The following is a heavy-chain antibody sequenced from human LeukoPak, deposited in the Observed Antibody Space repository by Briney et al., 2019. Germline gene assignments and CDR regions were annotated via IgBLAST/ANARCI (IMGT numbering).Heavy chain of an antibody. CDR3: ARDPYSGGYWNYYYYYMDV. CDR2: ISSDGSST. J-gene: IGHJ6*03. V-gene: IGHV3-74*01. D-gene: IGHD1-26*01. Sequence: GGSLRLACAASGFTFSSYWMHWVRQAPGKGLEWVSRISSDGSSTHYADSVKGRFTISRDNAKNSLYLQMNSLRAEDTAVYYCARDPYSGGYWNYYYYYMDVWGKGTTVTISS. CDR1: GFTFSSYW.